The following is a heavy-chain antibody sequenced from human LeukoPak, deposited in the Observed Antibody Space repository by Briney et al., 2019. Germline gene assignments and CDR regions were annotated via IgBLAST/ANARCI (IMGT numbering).Heavy chain of an antibody. CDR2: FDPEDGET. D-gene: IGHD3-3*01. CDR1: GYTLTELS. J-gene: IGHJ4*02. V-gene: IGHV1-24*01. Sequence: ASVKVSCKVSGYTLTELSMHWVRQAPGKGLEWMGGFDPEDGETIYAQKFQGRVTMTEDTSTDTAYMELSSLRSEDTAVYYCTTAGPYYDFWSDDYWGQGTLVTVSS. CDR3: TTAGPYYDFWSDDY.